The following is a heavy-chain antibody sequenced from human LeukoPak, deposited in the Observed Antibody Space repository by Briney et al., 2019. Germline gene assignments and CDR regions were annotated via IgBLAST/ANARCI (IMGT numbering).Heavy chain of an antibody. CDR1: GYTFTSYD. CDR2: MNPNSGNT. CDR3: AREGVAAAGTGYYYYYMDV. J-gene: IGHJ6*03. V-gene: IGHV1-8*01. D-gene: IGHD6-13*01. Sequence: ASVKVSCKASGYTFTSYDINWVRQATGQGLEWMGWMNPNSGNTGYAQKFQGRVTMTRNTSISTAYMELSSLRSEDTAVYYCAREGVAAAGTGYYYYYMDVWGKGTTVTISS.